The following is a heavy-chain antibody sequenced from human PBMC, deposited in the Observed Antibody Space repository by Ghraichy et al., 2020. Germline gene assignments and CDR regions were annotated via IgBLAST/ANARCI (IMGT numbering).Heavy chain of an antibody. Sequence: GGSLRLSCSVSGFTLITYSMNWVRQAPGKGLEWVSSISSTSKSIYYADSLRGRFIISRDNAKNSIYLQMNSMRAEDTAVYYCARDLDSGFDSVAGNSDLWGLGHLVTVS. CDR2: ISSTSKSI. CDR3: ARDLDSGFDSVAGNSDL. J-gene: IGHJ5*02. CDR1: GFTLITYS. D-gene: IGHD5-12*01. V-gene: IGHV3-21*01.